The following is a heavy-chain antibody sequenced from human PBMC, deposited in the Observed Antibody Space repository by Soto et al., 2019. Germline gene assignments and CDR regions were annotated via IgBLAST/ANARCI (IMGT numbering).Heavy chain of an antibody. CDR3: ARESLGAKGADH. CDR1: GDTFNSYV. D-gene: IGHD3-16*01. Sequence: QVQLVQSGAEVKRPGSSVKVSCESSGDTFNSYVISWVRQAPGQGLEWMGGIIPIIGVTHYVQKFQGRVTISALSSTGTAYMELTNLGFEDTALSYCARESLGAKGADHWGQGTLVTVSS. J-gene: IGHJ4*02. CDR2: IIPIIGVT. V-gene: IGHV1-69*17.